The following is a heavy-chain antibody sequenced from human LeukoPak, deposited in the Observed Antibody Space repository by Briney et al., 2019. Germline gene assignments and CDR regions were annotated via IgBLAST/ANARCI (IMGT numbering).Heavy chain of an antibody. V-gene: IGHV1-69*02. D-gene: IGHD2-2*01. Sequence: ASVKVSCKAFEGTFSSYTISWVRQAPGQGLEWMGRIIPILGIANYAQKFQGRVTITADKSTSTAYMELSSLRSEDTAVYYCAGELLSDQYYYYYYYMDVWGKGTTVTVFS. CDR2: IIPILGIA. J-gene: IGHJ6*03. CDR1: EGTFSSYT. CDR3: AGELLSDQYYYYYYYMDV.